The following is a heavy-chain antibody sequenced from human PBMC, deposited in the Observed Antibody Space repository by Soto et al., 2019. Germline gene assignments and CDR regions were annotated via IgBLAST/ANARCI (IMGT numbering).Heavy chain of an antibody. CDR1: GGSISSGGYY. Sequence: SETLSLTCTVSGGSISSGGYYWTWIRQHPGKGLEWIGYIYYSGSTYYNPSLKSRVTISVDTSKNQFSLKLSSVTAADTAVYYCASIIVGTTDGMDVWGQGTTVTVYS. CDR2: IYYSGST. V-gene: IGHV4-31*03. D-gene: IGHD1-1*01. J-gene: IGHJ6*02. CDR3: ASIIVGTTDGMDV.